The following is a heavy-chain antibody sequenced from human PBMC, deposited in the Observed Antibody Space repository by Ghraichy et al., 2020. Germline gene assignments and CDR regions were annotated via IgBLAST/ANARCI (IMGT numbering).Heavy chain of an antibody. V-gene: IGHV3-7*04. D-gene: IGHD5-18*01. CDR3: ARGRYSSCQYYFEY. CDR1: GFTFRSYW. CDR2: IKPDGSEQ. Sequence: GGSLRLSCAASGFTFRSYWMSWVRQAPNEGLEWVANIKPDGSEQYYVDSVKGRFTISSDNAKHSVHLLMSSLRAEDTAVYYCARGRYSSCQYYFEYWGQGNLVTVTS. J-gene: IGHJ4*02.